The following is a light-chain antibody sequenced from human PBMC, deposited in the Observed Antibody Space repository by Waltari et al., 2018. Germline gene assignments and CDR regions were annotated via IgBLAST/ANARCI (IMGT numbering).Light chain of an antibody. CDR1: TSDVGNYDL. J-gene: IGLJ1*01. Sequence: QSALTQPASVSGTLGQSITISCTGTTSDVGNYDLVSWYQQHPGKAPNLLICEVINRPSVVSSRFSGSKSGNTASLTISGLQAEDEADYYCCSYAGRGTYVFGSGTKVTVL. CDR3: CSYAGRGTYV. V-gene: IGLV2-23*02. CDR2: EVI.